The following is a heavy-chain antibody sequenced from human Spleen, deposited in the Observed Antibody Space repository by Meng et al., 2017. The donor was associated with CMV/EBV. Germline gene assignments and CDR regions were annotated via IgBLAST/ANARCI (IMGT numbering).Heavy chain of an antibody. V-gene: IGHV1-2*02. CDR3: ARVSHTIFGVVIRPDYYYGMDV. Sequence: GGSLRLSCKASGYTFTGYYMHWVRQAPGQGLEWMGWLNPNSGGTNYAQKFQGRVTMTRDTSISTAYMELSSLRSDATAVYYCARVSHTIFGVVIRPDYYYGMDVWGQGTTVTVSS. CDR2: LNPNSGGT. J-gene: IGHJ6*02. CDR1: GYTFTGYY. D-gene: IGHD3-3*01.